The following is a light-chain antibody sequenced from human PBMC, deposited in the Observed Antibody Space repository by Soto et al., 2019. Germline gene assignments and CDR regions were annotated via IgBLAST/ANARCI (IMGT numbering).Light chain of an antibody. Sequence: IQLTQSPSSLSASVGDRVTITCRAGQGISIYLAWYQQKPGTAPKLLIYDASTLQGGVPSRFSGSGSGTEFTLTISSLQPDDFATYYCQHYNSYSEAFGQGTKVDI. CDR2: DAS. V-gene: IGKV1-9*01. J-gene: IGKJ1*01. CDR1: QGISIY. CDR3: QHYNSYSEA.